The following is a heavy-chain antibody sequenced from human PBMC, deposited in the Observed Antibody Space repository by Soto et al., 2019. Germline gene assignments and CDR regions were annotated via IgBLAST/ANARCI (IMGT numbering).Heavy chain of an antibody. CDR2: IYYSGST. CDR1: GGSISSYY. J-gene: IGHJ5*02. V-gene: IGHV4-59*01. D-gene: IGHD3-22*01. CDR3: ARDKAYYDSRGYTDRWFDP. Sequence: SETLSLTCTVSGGSISSYYWSWIRQPPGKGLEWIGYIYYSGSTNYNPSLKSRVTISVDTSKNQFSLKLSSVTAADTAVYYCARDKAYYDSRGYTDRWFDPWGQGTLVTVS.